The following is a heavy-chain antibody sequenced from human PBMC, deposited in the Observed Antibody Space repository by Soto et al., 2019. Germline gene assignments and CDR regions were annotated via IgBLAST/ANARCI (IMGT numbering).Heavy chain of an antibody. V-gene: IGHV5-51*01. CDR2: IYPGDSDT. Sequence: GESLKISCKGSGYSFTSYWIGWVRQMPGKGLEWMGIIYPGDSDTRYSPSFQGQVTISADKSISTAYLQWSSLKASDTAMYYCARHFYGDYEQDAFDIWGQGTMVTVSS. J-gene: IGHJ3*02. D-gene: IGHD4-17*01. CDR1: GYSFTSYW. CDR3: ARHFYGDYEQDAFDI.